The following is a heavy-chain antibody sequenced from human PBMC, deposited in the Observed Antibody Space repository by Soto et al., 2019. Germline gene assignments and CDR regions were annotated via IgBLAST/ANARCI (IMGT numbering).Heavy chain of an antibody. CDR1: GFTFSSYA. V-gene: IGHV3-23*01. CDR2: ISGSGGST. D-gene: IGHD3-22*01. Sequence: LRLSCAASGFTFSSYAMSWVRQAPGKGLEWVSAISGSGGSTYYADSVKGRFTISRDNSKNTLYLQMNSLRAEDTAVYYWAKWLFPEKYYYHRRGPAFDIWGQGSMVIVS. J-gene: IGHJ3*02. CDR3: AKWLFPEKYYYHRRGPAFDI.